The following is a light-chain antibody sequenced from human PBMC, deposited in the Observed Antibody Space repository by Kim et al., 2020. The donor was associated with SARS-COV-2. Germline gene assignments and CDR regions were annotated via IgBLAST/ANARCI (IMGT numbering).Light chain of an antibody. CDR3: QQYGSSPYT. Sequence: LSPGERALPSCRASQSVVSRFLAWFQQKPGQPPRLLIHDASSRATGIPDRFSGSGSGTDFTLTISRLETEDFAVYYCQQYGSSPYTFGQGTKLEIK. V-gene: IGKV3-20*01. J-gene: IGKJ2*01. CDR1: QSVVSRF. CDR2: DAS.